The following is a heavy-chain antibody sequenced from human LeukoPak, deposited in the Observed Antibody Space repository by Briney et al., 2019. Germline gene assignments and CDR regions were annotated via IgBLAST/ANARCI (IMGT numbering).Heavy chain of an antibody. J-gene: IGHJ4*02. CDR1: GGTFSSYA. CDR3: AREARGIVVVPAAIHRFDY. CDR2: IIHIFGTA. D-gene: IGHD2-2*01. V-gene: IGHV1-69*05. Sequence: SVTVSCKASGGTFSSYATSWVQQDPGQGHAGMGRIIHIFGTANYAQKFQGRVTITTDESTSTAYMELSSLRSEDTAVYYCAREARGIVVVPAAIHRFDYWGQGTLVTVSS.